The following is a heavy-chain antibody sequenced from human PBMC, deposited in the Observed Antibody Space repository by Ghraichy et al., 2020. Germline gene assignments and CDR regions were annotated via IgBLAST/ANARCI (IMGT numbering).Heavy chain of an antibody. CDR3: ARSVKFSSCLYYCGMDV. CDR1: GFTVSSNY. D-gene: IGHD6-13*01. CDR2: IYSGGST. J-gene: IGHJ6*02. V-gene: IGHV3-66*01. Sequence: GGSLRLSCAASGFTVSSNYMSWVRQAPGKGLEWVSVIYSGGSTYYADSVKGRFTISRDNSKNTLYLQMNSLRAEDTAVYYCARSVKFSSCLYYCGMDVWGQGTTVTVSS.